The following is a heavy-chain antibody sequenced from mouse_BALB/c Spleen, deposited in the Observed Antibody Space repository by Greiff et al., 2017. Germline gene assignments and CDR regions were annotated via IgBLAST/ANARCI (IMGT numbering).Heavy chain of an antibody. J-gene: IGHJ3*01. Sequence: EVMLVESGGGLVKPGGSLKLSCAASGFTFSSYGMSWVRQTPDKRLELIATINSNGGSTYYQDSVKGRVTISRDTAKNTLYLQMSSLKSEDTAIYYCARDRYDPWIDYWGQGTLVTVSA. CDR2: INSNGGST. V-gene: IGHV5-6-3*01. D-gene: IGHD2-14*01. CDR3: ARDRYDPWIDY. CDR1: GFTFSSYG.